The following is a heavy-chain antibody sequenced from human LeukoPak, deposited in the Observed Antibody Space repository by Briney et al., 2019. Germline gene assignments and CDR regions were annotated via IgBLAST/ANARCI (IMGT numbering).Heavy chain of an antibody. D-gene: IGHD6-19*01. Sequence: SETLSHTCTVSGGSISSSSYFWGWIRQPPGKGLEWIGSFYYTGSTYYNPSLKSRVTISVDTSKNQFSLKLSSVTAADTAVYYCARHVPSRVRSSGWYGEFDYWGQGTLVTVSS. CDR3: ARHVPSRVRSSGWYGEFDY. V-gene: IGHV4-39*01. J-gene: IGHJ4*01. CDR1: GGSISSSSYF. CDR2: FYYTGST.